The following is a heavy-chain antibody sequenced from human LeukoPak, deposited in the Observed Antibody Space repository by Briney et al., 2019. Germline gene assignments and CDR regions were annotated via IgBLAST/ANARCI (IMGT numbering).Heavy chain of an antibody. D-gene: IGHD3-22*01. CDR2: ISGSGGST. CDR1: GLTFSSYA. CDR3: AKVGRAITMIVVVNDAFDI. V-gene: IGHV3-23*01. Sequence: GRSLRLSCAASGLTFSSYAMSCVSQAPGKGMEWVSAISGSGGSTYYADSVKGRFTISRDNSKKTLYLQMTSLRAEDTAVYYCAKVGRAITMIVVVNDAFDIWGQGTMVTVSS. J-gene: IGHJ3*02.